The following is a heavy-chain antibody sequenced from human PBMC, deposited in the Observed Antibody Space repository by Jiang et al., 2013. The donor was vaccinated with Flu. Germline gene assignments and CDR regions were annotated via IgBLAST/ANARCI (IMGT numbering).Heavy chain of an antibody. CDR3: ARDGGYSGYDFYFDY. CDR2: ISSSSSTI. J-gene: IGHJ4*02. CDR1: GFTFSSYS. D-gene: IGHD5-12*01. V-gene: IGHV3-48*02. Sequence: RLSCAASGFTFSSYSMNWVRQAPGKGLEWVSYISSSSSTIYYADSVKGRFTISRDNAKNSLYLQMNSLRDEDTAVYYCARDGGYSGYDFYFDYWGQGTLVTVSS.